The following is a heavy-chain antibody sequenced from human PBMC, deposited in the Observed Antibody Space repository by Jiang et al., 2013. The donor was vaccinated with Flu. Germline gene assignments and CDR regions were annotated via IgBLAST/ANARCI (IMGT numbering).Heavy chain of an antibody. J-gene: IGHJ5*02. D-gene: IGHD6-6*01. V-gene: IGHV4-59*01. Sequence: GPGLVKPSETLSLTCNVSGDSIRDYYWAWVRQPPGKGLEWVGYIHYTGSADYNPSLKSRVTISVDTSKNQFSLNLISLTAADTAVYYCARRTKQLVGVDNRYNWLDPWGQGIRGHRLV. CDR2: IHYTGSA. CDR1: GDSIRDYY. CDR3: ARRTKQLVGVDNRYNWLDP.